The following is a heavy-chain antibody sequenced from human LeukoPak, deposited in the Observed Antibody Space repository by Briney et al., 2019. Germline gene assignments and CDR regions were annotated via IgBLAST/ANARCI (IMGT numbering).Heavy chain of an antibody. CDR1: GGSISSGGYY. J-gene: IGHJ1*01. CDR3: ARSRGNLYFQH. V-gene: IGHV4-31*03. Sequence: KSSQTLSLTCTVSGGSISSGGYYWSWIRQHPGKGLEWIGYIYYSGSTYYNPSLKSRVTISVDTSKNQFSLRLISVTAADTAMYYCARSRGNLYFQHWGQGTLVTVSS. CDR2: IYYSGST. D-gene: IGHD6-25*01.